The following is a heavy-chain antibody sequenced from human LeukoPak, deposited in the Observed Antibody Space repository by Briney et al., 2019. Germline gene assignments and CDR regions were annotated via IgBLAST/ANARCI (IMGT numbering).Heavy chain of an antibody. CDR3: ARGDYYYYYMAV. J-gene: IGHJ6*03. CDR2: IYYCEST. Sequence: SETLSHTCCVSGGYLSSYLGSWIRQPPGRGVEWIGYIYYCESTNYNPSLKSRHNISVDTSKNQFSVKQRAVTAADRAVYYGARGDYYYYYMAVWGKGTTVTVSS. CDR1: GGYLSSYL. V-gene: IGHV4-59*13.